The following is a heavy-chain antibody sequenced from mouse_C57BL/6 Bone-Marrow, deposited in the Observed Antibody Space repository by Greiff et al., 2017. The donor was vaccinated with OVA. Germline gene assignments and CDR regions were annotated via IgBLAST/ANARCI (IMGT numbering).Heavy chain of an antibody. CDR1: GFNIKDDY. CDR2: IDPENGDT. V-gene: IGHV14-4*01. D-gene: IGHD6-2*01. J-gene: IGHJ2*01. Sequence: EVQLQQSGAELVRPGASVKLSCTASGFNIKDDYMHWVKQRPEQGLEWIGWIDPENGDTENASKFQGKATITADTSSNTAYLQLSSLTSEDNAVYYSTTLCDVNYWGQGTTLTVSS. CDR3: TTLCDVNY.